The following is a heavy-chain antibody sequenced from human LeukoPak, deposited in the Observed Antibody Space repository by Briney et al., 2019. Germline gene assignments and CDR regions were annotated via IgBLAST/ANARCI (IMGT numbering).Heavy chain of an antibody. Sequence: GGSLRLSCAASGFTVSSNYMSWVRQAPGKGLEWVSVIYSGGSTNYADSVKGRFTISRDNSKNTLYLKMNSLRAEDTAVYYCARDYGSGTIRPQNWFDPWGQGTLVTVSS. CDR3: ARDYGSGTIRPQNWFDP. D-gene: IGHD3-10*01. CDR1: GFTVSSNY. J-gene: IGHJ5*02. V-gene: IGHV3-66*01. CDR2: IYSGGST.